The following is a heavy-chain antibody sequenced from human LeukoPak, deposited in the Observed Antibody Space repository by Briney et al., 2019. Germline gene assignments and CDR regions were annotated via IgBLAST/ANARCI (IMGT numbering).Heavy chain of an antibody. V-gene: IGHV3-30*18. Sequence: PGGSLRLSCAASGGTFSSYGMHWVRQAPGKGLEWVGVISYDGSNKYYADSVKGRFTISRDNSKNTLYLQMNSLRAEDTAVYYCAKGGYPDSWAQGTLVTVSS. CDR1: GGTFSSYG. J-gene: IGHJ5*01. D-gene: IGHD5-12*01. CDR2: ISYDGSNK. CDR3: AKGGYPDS.